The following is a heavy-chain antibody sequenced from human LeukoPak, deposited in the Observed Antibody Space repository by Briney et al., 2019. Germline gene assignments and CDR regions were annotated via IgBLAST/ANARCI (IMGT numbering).Heavy chain of an antibody. CDR2: IYYSGST. CDR3: ARYTRGRNGMDV. D-gene: IGHD1-26*01. V-gene: IGHV4-59*08. Sequence: SETLSLTCTVSGSSITSYYWSWIRQPPGKGLEWIGYIYYSGSTNYNPSLKSRVTISVDTSKNQFSLKLSSVTAADTAVYYCARYTRGRNGMDVWGQGTTVTVSS. J-gene: IGHJ6*02. CDR1: GSSITSYY.